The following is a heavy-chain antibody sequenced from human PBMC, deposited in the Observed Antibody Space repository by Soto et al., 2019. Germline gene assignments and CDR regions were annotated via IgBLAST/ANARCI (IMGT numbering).Heavy chain of an antibody. J-gene: IGHJ4*02. CDR1: GGSISSTNYY. CDR2: IYHDGST. Sequence: SETLSLTCAVSGGSISSTNYYWAWIRQPPGKGLEWIANIYHDGSTYYHPSLRSRLTVSIDTSKNQFSLKLSSVTAADTPIYYCSSLKVPGILYYWGQGALGTVSA. D-gene: IGHD1-26*01. V-gene: IGHV4-39*01. CDR3: SSLKVPGILYY.